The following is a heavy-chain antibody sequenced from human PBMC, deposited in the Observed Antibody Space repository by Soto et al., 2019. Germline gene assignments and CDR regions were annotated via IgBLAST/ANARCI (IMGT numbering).Heavy chain of an antibody. CDR2: IYHSGST. CDR3: ARHDYYDSSGYFG. V-gene: IGHV4-4*02. D-gene: IGHD3-22*01. CDR1: GGSISISNW. J-gene: IGHJ4*02. Sequence: SETLSLTCAVSGGSISISNWCSCVRQPPGKGLEWIGEIYHSGSTNYNPSLKSRVTISVDKSKNQFSLKLSSVTAADTAVYYCARHDYYDSSGYFGWGQGTLVTVSS.